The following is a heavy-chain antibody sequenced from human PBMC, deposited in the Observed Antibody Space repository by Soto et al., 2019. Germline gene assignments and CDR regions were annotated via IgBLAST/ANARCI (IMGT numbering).Heavy chain of an antibody. CDR2: IYPDDSDT. CDR3: ASSVLVTSTMNYFDL. J-gene: IGHJ4*02. D-gene: IGHD2-8*02. V-gene: IGHV5-51*01. Sequence: PGESLKISCQASGYSFSNFWIAWVRQMPGEGLEWLGIIYPDDSDTRYSPSFLGQVTISADKSNKTTYLQWSSLKASDTAIYFCASSVLVTSTMNYFDLWGQGTLVTVS. CDR1: GYSFSNFW.